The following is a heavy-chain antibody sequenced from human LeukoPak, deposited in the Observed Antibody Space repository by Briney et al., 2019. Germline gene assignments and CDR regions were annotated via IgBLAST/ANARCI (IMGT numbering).Heavy chain of an antibody. V-gene: IGHV3-23*01. D-gene: IGHD3-22*01. CDR1: GFTFSSYT. Sequence: GGSLRLSCTASGFTFSSYTMSWVRQAPGKGLEWVSTITTSDGNTYYADSVKGRFTVSRDNSKNTLYLQMNSLRAEDTAVYYCAKDYLGSSGFSYYFDYWGQGTLVTVSS. CDR3: AKDYLGSSGFSYYFDY. CDR2: ITTSDGNT. J-gene: IGHJ4*02.